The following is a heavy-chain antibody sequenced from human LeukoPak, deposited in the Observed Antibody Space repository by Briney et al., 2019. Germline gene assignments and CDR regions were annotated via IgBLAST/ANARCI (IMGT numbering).Heavy chain of an antibody. V-gene: IGHV3-23*01. J-gene: IGHJ4*02. CDR1: GFIFNNYD. Sequence: PGGSLRLSCAASGFIFNNYDMSWVRQAPGKGLEWVSAIISGGDKTWYSDSVKGRFTISRDNTKNTLYLQMSSLRAEDTAVYYCAKDLRPDGINDFDHWGQGTLVTVSS. CDR3: AKDLRPDGINDFDH. CDR2: IISGGDKT. D-gene: IGHD1-1*01.